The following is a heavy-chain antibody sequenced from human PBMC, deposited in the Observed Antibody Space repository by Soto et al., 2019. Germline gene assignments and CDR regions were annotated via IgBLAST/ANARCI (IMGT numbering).Heavy chain of an antibody. J-gene: IGHJ6*02. V-gene: IGHV1-2*02. CDR1: GYTFTGYY. CDR3: ARDLTAVDYYGMDV. Sequence: ASVKVSCKASGYTFTGYYMHCVRQAPGQGLEWMGWINPNSGGTNYAQKFQGRVTMTRDTSISTAYMELSRLRSDDTAVYYCARDLTAVDYYGMDVWGQGTTVTVSS. CDR2: INPNSGGT.